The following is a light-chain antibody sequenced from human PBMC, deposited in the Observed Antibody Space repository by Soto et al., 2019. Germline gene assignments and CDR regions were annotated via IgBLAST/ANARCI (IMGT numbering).Light chain of an antibody. Sequence: EIVLTPSPAPLSLSPGERATLSCTASQSISRYLAWYQQKPGQAPRLLIYDASSRATGIPARFSGSGSGTDFTLTISTLEPEDFAVYYCQQRSKWPLTFGGGTKVDIK. CDR2: DAS. J-gene: IGKJ4*01. CDR1: QSISRY. CDR3: QQRSKWPLT. V-gene: IGKV3-11*01.